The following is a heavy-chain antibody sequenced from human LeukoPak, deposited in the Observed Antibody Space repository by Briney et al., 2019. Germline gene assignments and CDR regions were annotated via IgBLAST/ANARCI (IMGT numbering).Heavy chain of an antibody. CDR1: GFTFSGYA. V-gene: IGHV3-23*01. CDR2: ISGSGGNT. Sequence: PGGSLRLSCAASGFTFSGYAMSWIRQAPGKGLEWVSAISGSGGNTYYADSVKGRFTISRDNSKNTLYLQMNSLRAEDTAIYYCAKDGSSASYKGDYFDYWGQGTLVTVSS. D-gene: IGHD6-19*01. J-gene: IGHJ4*02. CDR3: AKDGSSASYKGDYFDY.